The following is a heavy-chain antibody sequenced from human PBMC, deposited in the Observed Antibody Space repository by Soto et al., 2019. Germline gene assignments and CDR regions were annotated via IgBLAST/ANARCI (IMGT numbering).Heavy chain of an antibody. V-gene: IGHV1-3*01. CDR2: INAGNGNT. Sequence: QVQLVQSGAEVKKPGASVKVSCKASGYTFTSYAMHWVRQAPGQRLEWMGWINAGNGNTKYSQKFQGRVTITRDTSASTAYMELSSLRSEDTAVYYCAEGGYCSSTSCDNWFDPWGQGTLVTVSS. J-gene: IGHJ5*02. CDR3: AEGGYCSSTSCDNWFDP. D-gene: IGHD2-2*01. CDR1: GYTFTSYA.